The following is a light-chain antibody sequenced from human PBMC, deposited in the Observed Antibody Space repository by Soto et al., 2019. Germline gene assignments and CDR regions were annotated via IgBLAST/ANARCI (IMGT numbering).Light chain of an antibody. CDR3: MLYMGGGLVV. J-gene: IGLJ2*01. V-gene: IGLV8-61*01. CDR2: STN. CDR1: SGSVSTTFY. Sequence: QAVVTQEQSFSVSPGGTVTLTCGLTSGSVSTTFYPSWYQQTPGQAPRTLIYSTNIRSSGVPDRFSGSILGNKAALTITGAQGDDESDYHCMLYMGGGLVVFGGGTKLTVL.